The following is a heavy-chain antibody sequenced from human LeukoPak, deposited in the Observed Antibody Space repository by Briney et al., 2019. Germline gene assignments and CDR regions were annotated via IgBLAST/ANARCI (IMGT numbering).Heavy chain of an antibody. Sequence: ASVKVSCKASGYTFTGYYIHWVRQAPGQGLEWMGWINPKSGGTNYAQKFQGRVTMTSDTSITTAYMELSSLRSDDTAVYYCARGFYGDYGGYWGQGTLVTVSS. CDR1: GYTFTGYY. V-gene: IGHV1-2*02. CDR3: ARGFYGDYGGY. J-gene: IGHJ4*02. CDR2: INPKSGGT. D-gene: IGHD4-17*01.